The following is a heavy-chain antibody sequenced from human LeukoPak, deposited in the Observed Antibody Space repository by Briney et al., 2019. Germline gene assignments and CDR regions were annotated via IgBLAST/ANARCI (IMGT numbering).Heavy chain of an antibody. CDR2: ISWNSGSI. Sequence: GRSLRLSCAASGFTFDDYAMHWVRQAPGKGLEWVSGISWNSGSIYYADSVKGRFTISRDNTKNSLYLQMNSLRAEDTAVYYCSRDPDSSGWLYAPESLMDVWGKGTTVTVSS. CDR3: SRDPDSSGWLYAPESLMDV. D-gene: IGHD6-19*01. J-gene: IGHJ6*03. CDR1: GFTFDDYA. V-gene: IGHV3-9*01.